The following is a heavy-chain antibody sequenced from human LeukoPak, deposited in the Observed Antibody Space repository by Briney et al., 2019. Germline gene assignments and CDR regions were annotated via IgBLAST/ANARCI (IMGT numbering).Heavy chain of an antibody. CDR2: ITYDGRT. J-gene: IGHJ4*02. Sequence: SETLSLTCAVFGGSFDGHYWSWIRQSPGKGLEWIGEITYDGRTKYNPSLRSRVSISVDTSKNQFSLKLSSVTAADTAVYYCARVGWLLMLDYWGQGTLVTVSS. CDR3: ARVGWLLMLDY. V-gene: IGHV4-34*01. CDR1: GGSFDGHY. D-gene: IGHD3-22*01.